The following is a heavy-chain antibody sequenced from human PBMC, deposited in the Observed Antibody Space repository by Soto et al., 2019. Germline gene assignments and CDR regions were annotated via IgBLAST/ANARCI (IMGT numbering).Heavy chain of an antibody. CDR1: GASISSSNW. V-gene: IGHV4-4*02. D-gene: IGHD3-10*01. CDR3: AKRRDGSGSLDQ. Sequence: SETLSLTCAVSGASISSSNWWNWVRQPPGKGLEWIGESYHSGSTSYNPSLKSRGTLSVERSKNQFSLKLSSVTAADTAVYFCAKRRDGSGSLDQWGQGTLVTVSS. J-gene: IGHJ4*02. CDR2: SYHSGST.